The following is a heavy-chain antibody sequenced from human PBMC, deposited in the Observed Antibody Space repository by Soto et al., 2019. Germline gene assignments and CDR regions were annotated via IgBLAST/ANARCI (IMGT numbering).Heavy chain of an antibody. D-gene: IGHD6-19*01. V-gene: IGHV1-18*04. CDR2: ISAYNGNT. Sequence: ASVKVSCKASGCTFTSYGISWVRQAPGQGLEWMGWISAYNGNTNYAQKLQGRVTMTTDTSTSTAYMELRSLRSDDTAVYYCARDQYSSGWRTIDYWGQGTLVTVSS. J-gene: IGHJ4*02. CDR3: ARDQYSSGWRTIDY. CDR1: GCTFTSYG.